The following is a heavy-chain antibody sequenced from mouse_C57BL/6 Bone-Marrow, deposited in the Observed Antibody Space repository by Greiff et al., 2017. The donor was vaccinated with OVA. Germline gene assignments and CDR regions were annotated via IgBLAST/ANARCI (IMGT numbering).Heavy chain of an antibody. CDR2: KSNSGSN. V-gene: IGHV3-8*01. J-gene: IGHJ1*03. CDR1: FSSFTPYF. D-gene: IGHD1-1*01. CDR3: ARYYYGSLDV. Sequence: NLVASLPCLAPPSPSLSLSCSFSFSSFTPYFLNWIRKITENKHKKMGNKSNSGSNYYNPTLKSRITITRETYKNQYYLQLNSVTTEDTATYYCARYYYGSLDVWGTGTTVTVSS.